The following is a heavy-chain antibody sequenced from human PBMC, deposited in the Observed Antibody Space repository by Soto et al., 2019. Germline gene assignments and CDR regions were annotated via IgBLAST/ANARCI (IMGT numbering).Heavy chain of an antibody. CDR1: GGTFSSYA. Sequence: VASVKVSCKASGGTFSSYAISWVRQAPGQGLEWMGGIIPIFGTANYAQKFQGRVTITADESTSTAYMELSSLRSEDTAVYYCARDLTVTNDAFDIWGQGTMVTVSS. D-gene: IGHD4-17*01. CDR2: IIPIFGTA. V-gene: IGHV1-69*13. J-gene: IGHJ3*02. CDR3: ARDLTVTNDAFDI.